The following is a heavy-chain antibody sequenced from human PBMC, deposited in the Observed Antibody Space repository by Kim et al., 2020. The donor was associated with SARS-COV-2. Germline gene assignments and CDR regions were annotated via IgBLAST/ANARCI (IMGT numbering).Heavy chain of an antibody. Sequence: SETLSLTCTVSGGSISSYYWSWIRQPPGKGLEWIGYIYYSGSTNYNPSLKSRVTISVDTSKNQFSLKLSSVTAADTAVYYCARLAARGLVDWFDPWGQGT. J-gene: IGHJ5*02. V-gene: IGHV4-59*08. CDR1: GGSISSYY. D-gene: IGHD6-13*01. CDR2: IYYSGST. CDR3: ARLAARGLVDWFDP.